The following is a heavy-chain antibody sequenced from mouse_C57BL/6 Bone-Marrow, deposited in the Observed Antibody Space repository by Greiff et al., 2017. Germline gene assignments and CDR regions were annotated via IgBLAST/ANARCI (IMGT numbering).Heavy chain of an antibody. D-gene: IGHD1-1*01. CDR2: IHPNSGST. CDR1: GYTFTSYW. CDR3: PYGFYAMDY. V-gene: IGHV1-64*01. J-gene: IGHJ4*01. Sequence: QVQLQQPGAELVKPGASVKLSCKASGYTFTSYWMHWVNQRPGQGLEWIGMIHPNSGSTNYNEKFKSKATLTVDKPSSPAYMQRSSLTSEDSAFYYCPYGFYAMDYWGQGTSVTVAS.